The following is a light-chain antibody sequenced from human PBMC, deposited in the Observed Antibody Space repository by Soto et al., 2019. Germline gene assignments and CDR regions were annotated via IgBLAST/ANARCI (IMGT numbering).Light chain of an antibody. J-gene: IGLJ3*02. CDR2: EVS. Sequence: QSALTQPASVSGSPGQSITISCTGNSSGVGSYNLVSWYQQHPGKAPKLMIYEVSKRPSGVSNRFSGSKSGNTASLTISGLQAEDEADYYFCSSACSSAWVFGGGTKVAFL. CDR3: CSSACSSAWV. CDR1: SSGVGSYNL. V-gene: IGLV2-23*02.